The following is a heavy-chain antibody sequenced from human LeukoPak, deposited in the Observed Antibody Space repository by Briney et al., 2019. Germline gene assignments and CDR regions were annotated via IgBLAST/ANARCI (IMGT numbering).Heavy chain of an antibody. CDR1: GSTVSSNY. CDR3: ARAVTSTEGY. J-gene: IGHJ4*02. Sequence: PGGSLRLSCAASGSTVSSNYMTWVRQAPGKGLEWVASIKEDGSKKYYMDSVKGRFTISRDNAQKSLYLEMNSLRVEDTAVYYCARAVTSTEGYWGQGTLVTVSS. CDR2: IKEDGSKK. V-gene: IGHV3-7*03.